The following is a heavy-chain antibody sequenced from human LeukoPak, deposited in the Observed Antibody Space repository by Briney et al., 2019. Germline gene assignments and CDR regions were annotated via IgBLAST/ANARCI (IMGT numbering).Heavy chain of an antibody. D-gene: IGHD2-8*02. CDR2: IYYSGST. V-gene: IGHV4-39*01. CDR3: ARQSYTSTGDRWIGP. CDR1: GGSLSSYY. J-gene: IGHJ4*03. Sequence: PSETLSPTYTVSGGSLSSYYWGWLRQPPGKGVEGIGSIYYSGSTYYNPSLKTRVTISVDTSKNPFSLKLSSVTAADTALYYCARQSYTSTGDRWIGPWGQGTLVTVSS.